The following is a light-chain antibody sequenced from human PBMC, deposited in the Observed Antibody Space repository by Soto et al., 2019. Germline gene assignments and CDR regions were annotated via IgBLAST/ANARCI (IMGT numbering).Light chain of an antibody. CDR1: HDISNF. CDR2: DAS. V-gene: IGKV1-33*01. Sequence: IQLTQSPSSLSASIGDRVTITCQASHDISNFLNWYQQRPGKAPKVLIYDASTLQAGVPSRFRGSGYGTDFTLTITSLQPEDIATYFCQHCHDMPLTFGGGTKVDIK. J-gene: IGKJ4*01. CDR3: QHCHDMPLT.